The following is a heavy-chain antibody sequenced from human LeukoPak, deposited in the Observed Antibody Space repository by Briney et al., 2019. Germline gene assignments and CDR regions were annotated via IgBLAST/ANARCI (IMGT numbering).Heavy chain of an antibody. D-gene: IGHD3-10*01. V-gene: IGHV3-23*01. Sequence: GGSLRLPCPASGFTFSSYAMSWVRQAPGKGLEWVSAISGSGGSTYYADSVKGRFTISRDNSKNTLYLQMNSLRAEDTAVYYCAKDLFTYGDEYFQHWGQGTLVTVSS. CDR3: AKDLFTYGDEYFQH. CDR2: ISGSGGST. J-gene: IGHJ1*01. CDR1: GFTFSSYA.